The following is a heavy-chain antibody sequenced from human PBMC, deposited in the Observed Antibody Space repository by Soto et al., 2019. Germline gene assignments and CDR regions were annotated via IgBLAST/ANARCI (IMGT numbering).Heavy chain of an antibody. J-gene: IGHJ6*02. D-gene: IGHD3-3*01. CDR3: ARIVKDFWSGYPSYGMDV. CDR1: GYSFTNYW. Sequence: PGGSLKISCKGSGYSFTNYWITWVRQMPWKGLEWLGRVDPTDSYSNYSPSFQGHVTISADKSISTAYLQWSSLKASDTATYYCARIVKDFWSGYPSYGMDVWGQGTTVTVSS. V-gene: IGHV5-10-1*01. CDR2: VDPTDSYS.